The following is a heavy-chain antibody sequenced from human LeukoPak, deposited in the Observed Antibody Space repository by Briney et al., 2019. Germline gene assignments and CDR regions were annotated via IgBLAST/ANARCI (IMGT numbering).Heavy chain of an antibody. CDR3: ASGPLYYYDSSGPGVDY. J-gene: IGHJ4*02. CDR1: GFTFSSYW. V-gene: IGHV3-23*01. CDR2: ISGSGGST. D-gene: IGHD3-22*01. Sequence: GGSLRLSCAASGFTFSSYWMHWVRHAPGKGLVWVSAISGSGGSTYYADSVKGRFTISRDNSKNTLYLQMNSLRAEDTAVYYCASGPLYYYDSSGPGVDYWGQGTLVTVSS.